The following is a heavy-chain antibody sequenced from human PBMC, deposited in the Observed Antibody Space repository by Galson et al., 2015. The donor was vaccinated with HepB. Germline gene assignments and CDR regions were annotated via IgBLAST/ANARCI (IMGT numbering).Heavy chain of an antibody. V-gene: IGHV3-30*04. J-gene: IGHJ4*02. CDR1: GFTFSSYA. CDR3: ARSALSYYYDSSGYHDY. Sequence: SLRLSCAASGFTFSSYAMHWVRQAPGKGLEWVAVISYDGSNKYYADSVKGRFTISRDNSKNTLYLQMNSLRAEDTAVYYCARSALSYYYDSSGYHDYWGQGTLVTVSS. CDR2: ISYDGSNK. D-gene: IGHD3-22*01.